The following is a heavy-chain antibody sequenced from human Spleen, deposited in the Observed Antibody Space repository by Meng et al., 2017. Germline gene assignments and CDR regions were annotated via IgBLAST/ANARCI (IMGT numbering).Heavy chain of an antibody. Sequence: VQTHEVGAGLLNPSETLSLTCVVAGGSFSDYYWSGIRQPPGKGLEWIGEINHSGSTNYNPSLESRATISVDTSKNNLSLKLSSVTAADSAVYYCARGPTTMAHDFDYWGQGTLVTVSS. V-gene: IGHV4-34*01. J-gene: IGHJ4*02. D-gene: IGHD4-11*01. CDR2: INHSGST. CDR1: GGSFSDYY. CDR3: ARGPTTMAHDFDY.